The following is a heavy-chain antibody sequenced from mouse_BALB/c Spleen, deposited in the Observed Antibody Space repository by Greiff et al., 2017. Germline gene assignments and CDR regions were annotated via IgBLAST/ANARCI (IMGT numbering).Heavy chain of an antibody. CDR1: GFTFSSYT. D-gene: IGHD2-1*01. J-gene: IGHJ2*01. CDR3: ARHLYGRSRENYLDY. V-gene: IGHV5-12-2*01. Sequence: EVKLVESGGGLVQPGGSLKLSCAASGFTFSSYTMSWVRQTPEKRLEWVAYISNGGGSTYYPDTVKGRFTISRDNAKNTLYLQMSSLKSEDTAMYYCARHLYGRSRENYLDYWGQGTTLTVSA. CDR2: ISNGGGST.